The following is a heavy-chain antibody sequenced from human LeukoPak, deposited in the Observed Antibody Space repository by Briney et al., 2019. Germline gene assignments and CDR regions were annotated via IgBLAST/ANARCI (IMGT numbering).Heavy chain of an antibody. V-gene: IGHV4-4*07. Sequence: AETLSLTCTVSGGSISNYYLSWIRQAAGKGLEWMWRIYTSGSTNYNASLKSRVTISVDKSKNQFSLKLSSVTAADTAVYYCARGGAYSSSYYYYMDVWGKGTTVTVSS. J-gene: IGHJ6*03. CDR1: GGSISNYY. CDR2: IYTSGST. CDR3: ARGGAYSSSYYYYMDV. D-gene: IGHD6-6*01.